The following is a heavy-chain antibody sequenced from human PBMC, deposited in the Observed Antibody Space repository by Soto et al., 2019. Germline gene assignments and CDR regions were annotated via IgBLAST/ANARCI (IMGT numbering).Heavy chain of an antibody. D-gene: IGHD3-22*01. V-gene: IGHV1-58*02. J-gene: IGHJ4*02. CDR2: IVVGSGNT. Sequence: SVKVSCKASGFTFTSSSMQWVRQARGQRLEWIGWIVVGSGNTDYAQKFQERVTITRDMSTSTAYMELSSLRSEDTAVYYCAVYYDSSGYIQDYWGQGTLVTVS. CDR1: GFTFTSSS. CDR3: AVYYDSSGYIQDY.